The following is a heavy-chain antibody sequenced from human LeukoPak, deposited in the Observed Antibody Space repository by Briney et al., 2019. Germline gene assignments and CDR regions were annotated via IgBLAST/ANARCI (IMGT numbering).Heavy chain of an antibody. V-gene: IGHV4-4*02. Sequence: PSGTLSLTCVVSGGSISSGSWWCWVRQTPGEGLEWIGEIYHSGHTIYNPSLKSRVTISVDTSKNQFSLKLSSVTAADTAVYYCARQRRNGYQLLRFDPWGQGTLVTVSS. CDR3: ARQRRNGYQLLRFDP. J-gene: IGHJ5*02. D-gene: IGHD2-2*01. CDR1: GGSISSGSW. CDR2: IYHSGHT.